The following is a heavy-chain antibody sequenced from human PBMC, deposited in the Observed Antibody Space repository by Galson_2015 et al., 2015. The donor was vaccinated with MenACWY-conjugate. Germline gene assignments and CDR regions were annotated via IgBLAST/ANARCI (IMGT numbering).Heavy chain of an antibody. CDR3: ARGGLGYCRSTSCPANWLDP. V-gene: IGHV1-18*01. J-gene: IGHJ5*02. CDR1: GYTFTNYG. CDR2: SSPYNGNT. D-gene: IGHD2-2*01. Sequence: VKVSCKAFGYTFTNYGITWVRHAPGQGLEWVGWSSPYNGNTNYAQTFQGRVIMTTDTPTTTAYMELMSLRSDDTAVYYCARGGLGYCRSTSCPANWLDPWGQGTLVTVSS.